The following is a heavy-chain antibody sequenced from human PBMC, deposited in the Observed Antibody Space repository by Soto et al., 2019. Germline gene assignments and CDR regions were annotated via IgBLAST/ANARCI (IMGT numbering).Heavy chain of an antibody. D-gene: IGHD2-2*01. V-gene: IGHV4-31*03. Sequence: SETLCIACTFSVGSISSGGCYWSWIRQHPGKGLEWIGYIYYSGSTYYNPSLKSRVTISVDTSKNQFSLKLSSVTAADTAVYYCARTIVVVPAAGHDIWGQGTLVTVSS. CDR2: IYYSGST. CDR1: VGSISSGGCY. J-gene: IGHJ3*02. CDR3: ARTIVVVPAAGHDI.